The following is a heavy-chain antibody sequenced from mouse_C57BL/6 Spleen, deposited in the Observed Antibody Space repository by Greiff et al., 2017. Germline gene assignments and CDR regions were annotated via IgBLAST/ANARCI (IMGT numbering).Heavy chain of an antibody. CDR3: ARNRASSYTYFDY. CDR1: GFSLTSYG. J-gene: IGHJ2*01. D-gene: IGHD1-1*01. V-gene: IGHV2-2*01. Sequence: VQLLQSGPGLVQPSQCLSITCTVSGFSLTSYGVHWVRQSPGKGLEWLGVIWSGGSTDYNAAFISRLSISKDNSKSQVFFRMSSLQDDDTAIYYCARNRASSYTYFDYWGQGTTLTVSS. CDR2: IWSGGST.